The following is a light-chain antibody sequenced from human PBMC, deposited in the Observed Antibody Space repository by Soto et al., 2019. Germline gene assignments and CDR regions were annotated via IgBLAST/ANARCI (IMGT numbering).Light chain of an antibody. Sequence: QSALTQPASVSGSPGQSITISCTGTSSDVGNYNLVSWYQQHPGKAPKLMIYEGSKRPSGVSNRFSGSKSGNTASLTISILQAEDEADYYCCSYAGSSTYVFGTGTKLTVX. V-gene: IGLV2-23*01. J-gene: IGLJ1*01. CDR2: EGS. CDR3: CSYAGSSTYV. CDR1: SSDVGNYNL.